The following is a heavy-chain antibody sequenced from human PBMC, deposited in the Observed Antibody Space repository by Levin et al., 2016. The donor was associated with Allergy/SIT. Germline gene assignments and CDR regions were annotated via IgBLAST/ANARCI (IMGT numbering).Heavy chain of an antibody. Sequence: WIRQPPGKGLEWVAIIWYDGSNKYYADSVKGRFTISRDNSKNMLYLQMNSLRAEDTGVFYCASGRSGSRGSYYFDYWGQGILVTVSS. CDR2: IWYDGSNK. D-gene: IGHD1-26*01. J-gene: IGHJ4*02. V-gene: IGHV3-33*03. CDR3: ASGRSGSRGSYYFDY.